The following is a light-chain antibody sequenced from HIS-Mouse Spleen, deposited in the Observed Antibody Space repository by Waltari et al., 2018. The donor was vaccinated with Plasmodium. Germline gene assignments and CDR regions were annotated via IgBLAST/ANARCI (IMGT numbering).Light chain of an antibody. CDR3: YSAADNNRV. CDR1: VLAKKY. CDR2: KDS. Sequence: SYELTQPSSVSVSPGQTARITCSGDVLAKKYARWFQQKPGQAPGLVIYKDSERPSGIPERFSGSRSGTTVTLTISGAQVEDEADYYCYSAADNNRVFGGGTKLTVL. V-gene: IGLV3-27*01. J-gene: IGLJ3*02.